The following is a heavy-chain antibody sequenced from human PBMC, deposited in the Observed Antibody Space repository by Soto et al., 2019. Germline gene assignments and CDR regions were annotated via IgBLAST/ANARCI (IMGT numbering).Heavy chain of an antibody. Sequence: VQLLESGGGLVQPGGSLRLSCAASGFTFSTYAMAWVRQAPGKGLEWVSSISGSGGSTYYAESVKGRFAISRDNSKNTLYVQVSSLRAEDTAVYYCAKAMYHSGWVVDYWGQGTLVTVSS. CDR1: GFTFSTYA. D-gene: IGHD6-19*01. CDR3: AKAMYHSGWVVDY. V-gene: IGHV3-23*01. J-gene: IGHJ4*02. CDR2: ISGSGGST.